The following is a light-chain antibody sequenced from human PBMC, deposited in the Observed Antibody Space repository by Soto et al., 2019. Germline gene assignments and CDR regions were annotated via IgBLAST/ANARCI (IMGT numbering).Light chain of an antibody. CDR2: KAS. Sequence: DIQMTQSPSTLSGSVGDRVTITCRASQTISSWLAWYQQKPGKAPKLLIYKASTLKSGVPSRFSGSGSGTEFTLTISSLQPDDFATYYCQKYNSAPPWTFGQATKVDIK. CDR3: QKYNSAPPWT. CDR1: QTISSW. V-gene: IGKV1-5*03. J-gene: IGKJ1*01.